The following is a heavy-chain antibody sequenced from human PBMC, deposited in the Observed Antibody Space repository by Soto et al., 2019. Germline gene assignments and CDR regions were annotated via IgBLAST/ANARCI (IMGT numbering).Heavy chain of an antibody. CDR1: GFTFSDYY. CDR2: ISSIISYT. V-gene: IGHV3-11*06. CDR3: ARFRCEVVTAIVDS. Sequence: PGGSLRLSCVASGFTFSDYYMTWIRQAPGKGLEWVSYISSIISYTKYADSVKGRFTISRDNAKNSLYLQMNSLRAEDTAVYYCARFRCEVVTAIVDSWGQGTLVTVSS. J-gene: IGHJ5*01. D-gene: IGHD2-21*02.